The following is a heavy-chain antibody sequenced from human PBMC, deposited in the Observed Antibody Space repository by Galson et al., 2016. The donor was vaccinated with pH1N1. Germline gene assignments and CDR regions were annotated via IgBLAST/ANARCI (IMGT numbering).Heavy chain of an antibody. CDR1: GGSVTSSSYY. V-gene: IGHV4-39*07. J-gene: IGHJ6*03. Sequence: SETLSLTCTVSGGSVTSSSYYWGWIRQPPGRGLEWIGSLYDRGSTYYNSALTSRVAISIDTSKDQFSLKVNSVTAADAAVYYCATMKAASGPLYMDVWGKGTTVTVSS. CDR3: ATMKAASGPLYMDV. CDR2: LYDRGST. D-gene: IGHD2-15*01.